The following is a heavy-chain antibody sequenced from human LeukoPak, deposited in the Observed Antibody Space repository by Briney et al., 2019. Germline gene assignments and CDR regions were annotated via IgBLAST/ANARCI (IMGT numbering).Heavy chain of an antibody. V-gene: IGHV4-59*01. CDR2: IYYSGRS. D-gene: IGHD3-3*01. CDR1: GGSISSYY. Sequence: SETLSLTCTVSGGSISSYYWSWIRQPPGKGLEWIGSIYYSGRSNYNPSLKSRVTMSVDTSKNQFSLKLTSVSAADTAVYYCARDHYDFWSGYVHWGQGTLVTVSS. J-gene: IGHJ4*02. CDR3: ARDHYDFWSGYVH.